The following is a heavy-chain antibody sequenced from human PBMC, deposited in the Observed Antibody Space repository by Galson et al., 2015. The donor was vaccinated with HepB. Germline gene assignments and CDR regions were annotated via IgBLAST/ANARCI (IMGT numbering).Heavy chain of an antibody. J-gene: IGHJ5*02. Sequence: SLRLSCAASGFTFSNAWMSWVRQAPGKGLEWVGRIKSKTDGGTTDYAAPVKGRFTISRDDSKNTLYLQMNSLKTEDTAVYYCTTAYDDYGAFDPWGQGTLVTVSS. CDR3: TTAYDDYGAFDP. CDR2: IKSKTDGGTT. D-gene: IGHD4-17*01. CDR1: GFTFSNAW. V-gene: IGHV3-15*01.